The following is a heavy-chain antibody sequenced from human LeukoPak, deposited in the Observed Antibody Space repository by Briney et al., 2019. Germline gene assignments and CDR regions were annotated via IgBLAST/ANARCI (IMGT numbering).Heavy chain of an antibody. D-gene: IGHD3-22*01. CDR2: INPNSGGT. Sequence: ASVKVSCKASGYTFTGYYMHWVRQAPGQGLEWMGWINPNSGGTNYAQKFQGRVTMTEDTSTDTAYMELSSLRSEDTAVYYCATSPYYDSSGYLNWFGPWGQGTLVTVSS. V-gene: IGHV1-2*02. J-gene: IGHJ5*02. CDR3: ATSPYYDSSGYLNWFGP. CDR1: GYTFTGYY.